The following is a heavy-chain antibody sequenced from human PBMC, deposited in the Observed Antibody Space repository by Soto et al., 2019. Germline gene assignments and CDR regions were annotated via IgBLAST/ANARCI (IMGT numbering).Heavy chain of an antibody. V-gene: IGHV3-33*01. CDR1: GFTFSSYG. D-gene: IGHD3-16*01. Sequence: QVQLVESGGGVVQPGRSLRLSCAASGFTFSSYGMHWVRQAPGKGLVWVAVIWYDGSNKYYADSVKGRFTISRDNSKNTLYLQMNSLRAEDTAVYYCARGRRGGALNFDYWGQGTLVTVSS. CDR3: ARGRRGGALNFDY. J-gene: IGHJ4*02. CDR2: IWYDGSNK.